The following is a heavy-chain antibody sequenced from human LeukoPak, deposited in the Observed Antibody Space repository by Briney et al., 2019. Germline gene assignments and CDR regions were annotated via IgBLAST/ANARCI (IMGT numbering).Heavy chain of an antibody. J-gene: IGHJ6*02. CDR1: GFTLSDQY. D-gene: IGHD6-19*01. CDR2: IRSKANGYTT. Sequence: GGSLRLSCAVSGFTLSDQYMDWVRQAPGKGLEWVGRIRSKANGYTTEYAASVKGRFTISSDESKNSLSLQMNNLQTEDTAMYYCATLGAWVAGSRGIDVWGQGTTVTVSS. V-gene: IGHV3-72*01. CDR3: ATLGAWVAGSRGIDV.